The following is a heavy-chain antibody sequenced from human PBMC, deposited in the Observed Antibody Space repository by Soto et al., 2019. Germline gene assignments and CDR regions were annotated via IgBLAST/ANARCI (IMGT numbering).Heavy chain of an antibody. CDR3: AKERDNGADRYYFYY. V-gene: IGHV3-23*01. J-gene: IGHJ4*02. Sequence: EVQLLESGGILVHPWGSLSLSCAASGFNFSSYAMTWVRQAPGKGLEWVSAISGGGDSIYYSASVKGRFTISRDQSKNTLDLQWNSLRAEDTAVYFCAKERDNGADRYYFYYWGQGTLVTVSS. CDR1: GFNFSSYA. CDR2: ISGGGDSI. D-gene: IGHD2-8*01.